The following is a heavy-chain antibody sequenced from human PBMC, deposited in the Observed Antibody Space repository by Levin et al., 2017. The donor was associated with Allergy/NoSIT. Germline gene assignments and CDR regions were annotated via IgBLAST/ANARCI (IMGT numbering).Heavy chain of an antibody. J-gene: IGHJ3*01. CDR3: VRGSFFSGRSGYPVGAFDV. CDR2: AGTFGDT. V-gene: IGHV3-13*04. CDR1: GFTFSTYD. D-gene: IGHD2-15*01. Sequence: GGSLRLSCEASGFTFSTYDMHWVRQVTGKGLEWVSGAGTFGDTYYPVSVRGRFTVSREDAKNSLFLQMNNLRDGDTAVYYVVRGSFFSGRSGYPVGAFDVWGQGTKVTVSS.